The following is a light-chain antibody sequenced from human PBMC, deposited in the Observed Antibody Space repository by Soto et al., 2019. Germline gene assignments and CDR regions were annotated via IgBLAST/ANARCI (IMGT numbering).Light chain of an antibody. V-gene: IGKV1-12*01. CDR2: AAS. J-gene: IGKJ5*01. CDR3: QQDNGFPPIT. CDR1: QAIGNW. Sequence: DIQMTQSPSSVSASVGDRVTITCRASQAIGNWLAWYQQKPGKAPQLLIYAASNLQSGVPSRFSGSGSGTDFTLTISSLQAEDFAIYYCQQDNGFPPITFGQGTRLEI.